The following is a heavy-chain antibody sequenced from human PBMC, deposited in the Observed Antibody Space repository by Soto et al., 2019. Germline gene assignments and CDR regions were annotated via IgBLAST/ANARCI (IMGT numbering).Heavy chain of an antibody. J-gene: IGHJ5*02. CDR1: GYDFTSHY. Sequence: ASVKVSCKASGYDFTSHYMHWVRQAPGQGLEWMGIINPIGGSTNYAQKFQGRVTMTRDTSTSTVYMELSSLRSEDTAVYDCARGFYDFGVPWGQGTLVTVSS. CDR2: INPIGGST. CDR3: ARGFYDFGVP. V-gene: IGHV1-46*01. D-gene: IGHD3-3*01.